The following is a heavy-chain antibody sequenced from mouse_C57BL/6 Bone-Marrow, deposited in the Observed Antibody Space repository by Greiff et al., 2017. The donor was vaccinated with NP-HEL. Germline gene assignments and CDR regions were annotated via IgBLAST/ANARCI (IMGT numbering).Heavy chain of an antibody. V-gene: IGHV5-16*01. D-gene: IGHD1-2*01. J-gene: IGHJ4*01. CDR2: INYDGSST. Sequence: EVKVVESEGGLVQPGSSMKLSCTASGFTFSDYYMAWVRQVPEKGLEWVANINYDGSSTYYLDSLKSRFIISRDNAKNILYLQMSSLKSEDTATYYCARNYGRYAMDYWGQGTSVTVSS. CDR1: GFTFSDYY. CDR3: ARNYGRYAMDY.